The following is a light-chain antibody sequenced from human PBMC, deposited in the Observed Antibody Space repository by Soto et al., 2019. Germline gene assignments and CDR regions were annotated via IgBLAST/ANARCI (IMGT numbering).Light chain of an antibody. CDR1: QSVSSN. J-gene: IGKJ4*02. V-gene: IGKV3-15*01. CDR3: QQFAGS. Sequence: EIVMTQSPATLSVSPGERATLSCRASQSVSSNLAWYQQKPGQAPRLLIYGASTRATGFPARFSGSGSETEFTLTISRLEPEDFAVYYCQQFAGSFGGGTKVDI. CDR2: GAS.